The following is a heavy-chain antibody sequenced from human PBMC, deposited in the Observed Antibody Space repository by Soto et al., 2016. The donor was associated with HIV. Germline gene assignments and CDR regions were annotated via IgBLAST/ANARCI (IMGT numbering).Heavy chain of an antibody. CDR1: GGTFSSYA. CDR2: IIPIFGTA. CDR3: AREGWELQRLGAFDI. V-gene: IGHV1-69*13. J-gene: IGHJ3*02. D-gene: IGHD1-26*01. Sequence: QVQLVQSGAEVKKPGSSVKVSCKASGGTFSSYAINWVRQAPGQGLEWMGGIIPIFGTANYAQKFQGRVTITADESTSTAYMELNSLRSEDTAVYYCAREGWELQRLGAFDIWGQGTMVTGLF.